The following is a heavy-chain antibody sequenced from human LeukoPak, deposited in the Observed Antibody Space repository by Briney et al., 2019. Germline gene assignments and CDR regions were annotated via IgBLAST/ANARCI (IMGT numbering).Heavy chain of an antibody. V-gene: IGHV4-39*07. Sequence: SETLSLTCIVSGGSISSSIYYWAWVRQPPGKGLEWIGTVFYNGATQYSPSLRSRVTISIDTSTNQFSLKLTSVTAADTALYYCARELRDFWSGSTNWFDPWGQGTLVTVSS. CDR1: GGSISSSIYY. D-gene: IGHD3-3*01. J-gene: IGHJ5*02. CDR3: ARELRDFWSGSTNWFDP. CDR2: VFYNGAT.